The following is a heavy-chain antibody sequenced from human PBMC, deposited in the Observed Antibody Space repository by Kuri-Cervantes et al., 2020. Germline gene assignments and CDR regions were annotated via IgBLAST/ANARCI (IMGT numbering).Heavy chain of an antibody. Sequence: ASVKVSCKASGGTFSSYAISWVRQAPGQGLEWMGIINPSGGSTSYAQKFQGRVTMTRDTSTSTAYMELSSLRSEDTAVYYCARGRDIVPSMDVWGQGTTVTVSS. CDR1: GGTFSSYA. CDR2: INPSGGST. CDR3: ARGRDIVPSMDV. D-gene: IGHD2-8*01. V-gene: IGHV1-46*01. J-gene: IGHJ6*02.